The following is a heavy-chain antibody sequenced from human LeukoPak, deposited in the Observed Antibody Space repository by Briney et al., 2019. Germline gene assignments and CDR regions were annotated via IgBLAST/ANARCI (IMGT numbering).Heavy chain of an antibody. Sequence: GGSLRLSCAASGFTFSSYAMHWVRQAPGKGLEWVAVISYDGSNKYYADSVKGRFTISRDNSKNTLYLQMNSLRAEDTAVYYCARDRAAPGYFDYWGQGTLVTVSS. D-gene: IGHD2-15*01. CDR1: GFTFSSYA. V-gene: IGHV3-30-3*01. CDR2: ISYDGSNK. J-gene: IGHJ4*02. CDR3: ARDRAAPGYFDY.